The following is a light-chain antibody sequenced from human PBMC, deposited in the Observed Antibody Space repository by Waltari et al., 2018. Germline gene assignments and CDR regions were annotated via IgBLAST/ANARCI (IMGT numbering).Light chain of an antibody. CDR3: VLYMGGGIL. CDR1: SGSVSTTYY. Sequence: QTVVTQEPSFSVSPGGTVTLTCGLRSGSVSTTYYTSWYQQTPGQAPRPLIYSTNTRSSGVPDPISGSILGNKAALTITGAQADDESDYYCVLYMGGGILFGGGTKLTVL. V-gene: IGLV8-61*01. CDR2: STN. J-gene: IGLJ3*02.